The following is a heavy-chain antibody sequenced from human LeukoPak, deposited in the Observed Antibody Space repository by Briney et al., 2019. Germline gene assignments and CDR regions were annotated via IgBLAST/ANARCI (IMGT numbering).Heavy chain of an antibody. CDR1: GFRFSTYG. V-gene: IGHV3-30*02. D-gene: IGHD2-15*01. J-gene: IGHJ4*02. CDR3: AKDVVAAQYFDY. CDR2: IRNDGSSK. Sequence: GGSLRLSCEASGFRFSTYGMHWVPQAPGKGLGGVTFIRNDGSSKYYVDSVKGRFTVSRDNSKNTLYLQMSSLRDEDTAVYYCAKDVVAAQYFDYWGQGILVTVSS.